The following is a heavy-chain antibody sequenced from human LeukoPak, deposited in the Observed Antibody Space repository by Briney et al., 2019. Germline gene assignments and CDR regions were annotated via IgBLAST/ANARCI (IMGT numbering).Heavy chain of an antibody. CDR2: INPNSGGT. CDR1: GYTFTGYY. CDR3: ARPPKMATTGDAFDI. Sequence: ASVKVSCKASGYTFTGYYMHWVRQAPGQGLEWMGWINPNSGGTNYAQKFQGRVTMTRDTSISTAYMELSRLRSDDTAVYYCARPPKMATTGDAFDIWGQGTMVTVSS. J-gene: IGHJ3*02. V-gene: IGHV1-2*02. D-gene: IGHD5-24*01.